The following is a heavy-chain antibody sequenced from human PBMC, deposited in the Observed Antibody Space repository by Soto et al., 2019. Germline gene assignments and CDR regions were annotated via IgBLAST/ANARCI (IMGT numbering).Heavy chain of an antibody. V-gene: IGHV1-69*01. J-gene: IGHJ5*02. Sequence: VKVSFKASGGTFSSYAISWVRQAPGQGLEWMGGIIPIFGTANYAQKFQGRVTITADESTSTAYMELSSLRSEDTAVYYCARDIGYCSSTSCQNWFDPWGLGTLVTV. CDR1: GGTFSSYA. D-gene: IGHD2-2*01. CDR2: IIPIFGTA. CDR3: ARDIGYCSSTSCQNWFDP.